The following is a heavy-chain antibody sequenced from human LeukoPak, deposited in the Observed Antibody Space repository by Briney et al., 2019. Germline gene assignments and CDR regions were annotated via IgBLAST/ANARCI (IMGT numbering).Heavy chain of an antibody. V-gene: IGHV5-51*01. D-gene: IGHD6-25*01. CDR3: GRIPAAGSLKGAFDI. J-gene: IGHJ3*02. CDR2: IYPGDSDT. CDR1: GYSFTNYW. Sequence: GESLKISCKGSGYSFTNYWIGWVRQMPGKGLEWMGIIYPGDSDTTYSPSFQGQVTISADESISTAYLQWSSLKASDTAMYYCGRIPAAGSLKGAFDIWGQGTMVTVSS.